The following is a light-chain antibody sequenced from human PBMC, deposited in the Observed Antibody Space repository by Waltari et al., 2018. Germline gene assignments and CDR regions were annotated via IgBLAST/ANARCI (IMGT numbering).Light chain of an antibody. Sequence: SCSASQSVDMSLAWYQQSPGQAPRLLIYDTSNRATDIPARFSGSGSETDFSLTISSLEPEDFAVYYCQQRRNWPLTFGGGTKVEIK. V-gene: IGKV3-11*01. J-gene: IGKJ4*01. CDR3: QQRRNWPLT. CDR1: QSVDMS. CDR2: DTS.